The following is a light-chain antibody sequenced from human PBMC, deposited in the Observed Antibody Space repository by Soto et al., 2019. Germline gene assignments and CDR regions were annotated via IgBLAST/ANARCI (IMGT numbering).Light chain of an antibody. J-gene: IGKJ1*01. CDR1: QSVRSY. Sequence: EIVLTQSPATLSLSPGERATLSCRASQSVRSYLVWYQQKPGQAPGLLMYEASTRATGIPARFSGGGSGTDFTLTISSLEPEDSAVYYCQQCTNWPWTFGQGTKVEIK. CDR2: EAS. CDR3: QQCTNWPWT. V-gene: IGKV3-11*01.